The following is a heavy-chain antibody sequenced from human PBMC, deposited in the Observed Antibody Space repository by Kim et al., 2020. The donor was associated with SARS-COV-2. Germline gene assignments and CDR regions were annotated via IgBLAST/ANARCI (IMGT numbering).Heavy chain of an antibody. V-gene: IGHV3-23*01. CDR3: ARTRGSAAGGRNY. CDR1: GFIFSTYC. D-gene: IGHD6-13*01. Sequence: GGSLRLSCAASGFIFSTYCMSWVRQAPGKGLEWVLSVSGSGATTYNADSAKGRITSSRDNSKNMAHLQMNSTRVDDTVVYYCARTRGSAAGGRNY. J-gene: IGHJ4*01. CDR2: VSGSGATT.